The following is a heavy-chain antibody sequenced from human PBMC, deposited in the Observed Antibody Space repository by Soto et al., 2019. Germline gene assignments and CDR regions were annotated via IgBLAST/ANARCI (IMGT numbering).Heavy chain of an antibody. V-gene: IGHV3-23*01. D-gene: IGHD2-2*01. CDR2: ISDSGGSA. CDR1: GFTFSSYA. CDR3: AKDGCSRTSCYHFDY. Sequence: PGGSLGLSSTASGFTFSSYAVSWVRLAPGKGLEGVSAISDSGGSAYYAASVKGRFTMSRDNSKNTLYLQMSGLRAEDTAVYYCAKDGCSRTSCYHFDYWGQGTVVPVSS. J-gene: IGHJ4*02.